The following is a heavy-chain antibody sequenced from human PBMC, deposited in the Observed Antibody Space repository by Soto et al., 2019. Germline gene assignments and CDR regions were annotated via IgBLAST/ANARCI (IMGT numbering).Heavy chain of an antibody. CDR3: AKATLAGWNYWVYAFDI. J-gene: IGHJ3*02. CDR1: GFTFSSYA. CDR2: ISGSGGST. V-gene: IGHV3-23*01. D-gene: IGHD1-7*01. Sequence: GGSLRLSCAASGFTFSSYAMSWVRQAPGKGLEWVSAISGSGGSTYYADSVKGRFTISRDNSKNTLYLQMNSLRAEDTAVYYCAKATLAGWNYWVYAFDIWGQGTMVTVSS.